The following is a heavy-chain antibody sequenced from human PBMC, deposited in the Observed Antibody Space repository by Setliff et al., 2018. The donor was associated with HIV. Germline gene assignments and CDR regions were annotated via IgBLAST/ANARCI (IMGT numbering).Heavy chain of an antibody. J-gene: IGHJ4*02. V-gene: IGHV4-34*01. CDR3: ARAQYPGGSGSYYLLDY. CDR2: IYHSGIT. D-gene: IGHD3-10*01. Sequence: TLSLTCAVYGGSFSGYFWSWIRQPPGKRLEWIGGIYHSGITNYNSSLKSRGFISLDTSKNQFSLNLHSVTAADTAVYYCARAQYPGGSGSYYLLDYWGQGTLVTVSS. CDR1: GGSFSGYF.